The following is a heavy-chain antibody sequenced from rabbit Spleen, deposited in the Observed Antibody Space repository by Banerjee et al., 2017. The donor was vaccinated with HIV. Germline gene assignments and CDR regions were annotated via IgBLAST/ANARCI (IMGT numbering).Heavy chain of an antibody. D-gene: IGHD7-1*01. J-gene: IGHJ4*01. CDR2: IDSGSSGFT. CDR1: GFSFSDRDV. Sequence: QEQLEESGGGLVKPGASLTLTCKASGFSFSDRDVMCWVRQAPGKGLEWIACIDSGSSGFTYFASWTKGRFTISKTSSTTVTLHMTSLTAADTATYFCARFYAGYGDFGYAAMWGPGTLVTVS. CDR3: ARFYAGYGDFGYAAM. V-gene: IGHV1S45*01.